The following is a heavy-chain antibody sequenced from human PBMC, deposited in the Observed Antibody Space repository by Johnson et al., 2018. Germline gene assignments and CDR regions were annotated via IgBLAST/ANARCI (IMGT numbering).Heavy chain of an antibody. J-gene: IGHJ6*02. Sequence: VQLVESGGGLVQPGGSLRLSCAASGFTFSSYAMHWVRQAPGKGLEYVSAISSNGGSTYYANSVKGRFTISRDNSKNTLYLQMDSLKTEDTAVYYCTTGFLEGYYYYGMDVWGQGTTVTVSS. CDR3: TTGFLEGYYYYGMDV. V-gene: IGHV3-64*01. CDR1: GFTFSSYA. CDR2: ISSNGGST. D-gene: IGHD3-3*01.